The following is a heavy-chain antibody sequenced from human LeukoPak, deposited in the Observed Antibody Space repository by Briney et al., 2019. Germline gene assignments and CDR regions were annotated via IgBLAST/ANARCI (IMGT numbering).Heavy chain of an antibody. V-gene: IGHV4-59*01. J-gene: IGHJ4*02. Sequence: KASETLSLTCTVSGESITSYYWNWIRQSPGKGLEWIGSIQNRGSADYNPSLTSRVSISMDLSQNQFYLNLVSVTAADTAFYYCARSHRISGSRGDFDFWGQGTLVTVSS. CDR1: GESITSYY. CDR2: IQNRGSA. CDR3: ARSHRISGSRGDFDF. D-gene: IGHD1-20*01.